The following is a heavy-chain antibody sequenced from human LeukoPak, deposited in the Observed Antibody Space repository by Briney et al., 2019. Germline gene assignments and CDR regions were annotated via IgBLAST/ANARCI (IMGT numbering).Heavy chain of an antibody. V-gene: IGHV3-21*01. Sequence: PGGSLRLSCAASGFTVSSSYMNWVRQAPGKGLEWVSSISGSSTYIYYADSVKGRFTISRDNAKNSLYLQMNSLRAEDTAVYYCARGSEWSSGVSDYWGQGTLVTVSS. CDR2: ISGSSTYI. CDR1: GFTVSSSY. CDR3: ARGSEWSSGVSDY. D-gene: IGHD3-3*01. J-gene: IGHJ4*02.